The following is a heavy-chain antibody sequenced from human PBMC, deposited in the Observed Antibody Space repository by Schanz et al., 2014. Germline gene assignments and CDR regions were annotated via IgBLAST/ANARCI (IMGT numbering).Heavy chain of an antibody. CDR1: GGSISSSNW. V-gene: IGHV4-4*02. Sequence: QVQLQESGPGLVKPSGTLSLTCAVSGGSISSSNWWSWVRQPPGKGLEWIGEIYHSGSTNYKPSLKSRVTISADKSKNQFSLRLRSVTAADTAVYYCARRSVSPSGNSYGYVVAWFDPWGQGTLVTDSS. D-gene: IGHD5-18*01. CDR3: ARRSVSPSGNSYGYVVAWFDP. CDR2: IYHSGST. J-gene: IGHJ5*02.